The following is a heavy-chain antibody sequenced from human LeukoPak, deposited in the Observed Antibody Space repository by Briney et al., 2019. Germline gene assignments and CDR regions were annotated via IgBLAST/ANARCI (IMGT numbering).Heavy chain of an antibody. CDR1: GFTFSNYA. D-gene: IGHD3-10*01. Sequence: PGGSLRLSCAASGFTFSNYALHWVRQAPGKGLEWVAVISYDGSNKFYADSVKGRFTISRDNAKNTLSLQMNSLRAEDTGVYFCLRSTSGSYGHFDFWGQGTLVTVSS. CDR3: LRSTSGSYGHFDF. V-gene: IGHV3-30*04. J-gene: IGHJ4*02. CDR2: ISYDGSNK.